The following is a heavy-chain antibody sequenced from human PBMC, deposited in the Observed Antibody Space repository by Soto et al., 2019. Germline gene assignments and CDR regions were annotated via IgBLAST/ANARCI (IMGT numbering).Heavy chain of an antibody. CDR3: ARAQAEMATTAFDY. Sequence: QVQLQESGPGLVKPSQTLSLTCTVSGGSISSGGNSWSWIRQHPGRGLEWIGYIYYSGSTYYNPSLKSRVTISVDTSKNQFSLKLSSVTAADTAVYYCARAQAEMATTAFDYWGQGTLVTVSS. V-gene: IGHV4-31*03. J-gene: IGHJ4*02. D-gene: IGHD5-12*01. CDR2: IYYSGST. CDR1: GGSISSGGNS.